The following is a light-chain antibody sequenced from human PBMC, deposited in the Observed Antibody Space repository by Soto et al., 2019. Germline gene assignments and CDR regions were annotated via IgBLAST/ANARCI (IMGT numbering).Light chain of an antibody. Sequence: EIGLTQSPGTLSVSPGERATLSCRASQSVSTKLAWYQQKPGQAPRLLIYGASTRATGIPARFSGSGSDTEFTLTISSLQSEDFAVYYCQQYNSWPPYTFGQGTKLEIK. CDR1: QSVSTK. CDR3: QQYNSWPPYT. CDR2: GAS. V-gene: IGKV3-15*01. J-gene: IGKJ2*01.